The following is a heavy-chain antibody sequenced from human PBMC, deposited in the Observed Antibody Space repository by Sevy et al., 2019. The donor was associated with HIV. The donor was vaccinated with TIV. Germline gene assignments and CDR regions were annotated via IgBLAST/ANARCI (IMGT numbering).Heavy chain of an antibody. Sequence: ASVKVSCKASGYTFTDDYLHWVRQAPGQGLEWMGRVYPNSGGTNYARKFQGRVTMTRETSISTAYMELSRLRFDDTAVYYCARDGGGGTTNSGMDVWGQGTTVTVSS. CDR3: ARDGGGGTTNSGMDV. D-gene: IGHD1-7*01. CDR2: VYPNSGGT. V-gene: IGHV1-2*06. J-gene: IGHJ6*02. CDR1: GYTFTDDY.